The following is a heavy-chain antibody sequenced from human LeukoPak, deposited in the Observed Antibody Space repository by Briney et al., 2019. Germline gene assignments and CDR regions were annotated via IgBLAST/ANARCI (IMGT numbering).Heavy chain of an antibody. V-gene: IGHV4-34*01. CDR2: INHSGST. Sequence: SETLSPTCAVCGGSFSGYYWSWIRQPPGKGLEWIGEINHSGSTNYNPSLKSRVTISVDTSKNQFSLKLSSVTAADTAVYYCASSYYDSSGYTPDYWGQGTLVTVSS. J-gene: IGHJ4*02. CDR1: GGSFSGYY. CDR3: ASSYYDSSGYTPDY. D-gene: IGHD3-22*01.